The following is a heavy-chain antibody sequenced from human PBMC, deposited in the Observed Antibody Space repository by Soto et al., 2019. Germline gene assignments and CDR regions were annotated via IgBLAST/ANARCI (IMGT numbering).Heavy chain of an antibody. CDR3: ARDDSGWSHAFDI. J-gene: IGHJ3*02. CDR2: ISAYNGNT. CDR1: GHTFTSYG. V-gene: IGHV1-18*04. D-gene: IGHD2-15*01. Sequence: VQLVQSGAEVKKPGASVKVSCKASGHTFTSYGISWVRQDPGQAREWMGWISAYNGNTNYAQKLQGRVTMTTDTSTSTAYMELRSLRSDDTAVYYCARDDSGWSHAFDIWGQGTMVTVSS.